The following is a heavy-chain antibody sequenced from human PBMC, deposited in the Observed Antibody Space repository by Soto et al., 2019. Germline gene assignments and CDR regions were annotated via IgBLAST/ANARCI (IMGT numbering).Heavy chain of an antibody. CDR3: ARDRDSSGWSDAFDI. V-gene: IGHV4-4*02. Sequence: PSETLSLTCAVSSGSISSSNWWSWVRQPPGKGLEWIGEIYHSGSTNYNPSLKSRVTISVDKSKNQFSLKLSSVTAADTAVYYCARDRDSSGWSDAFDIRGQGTMVTVSS. CDR2: IYHSGST. D-gene: IGHD6-19*01. J-gene: IGHJ3*02. CDR1: SGSISSSNW.